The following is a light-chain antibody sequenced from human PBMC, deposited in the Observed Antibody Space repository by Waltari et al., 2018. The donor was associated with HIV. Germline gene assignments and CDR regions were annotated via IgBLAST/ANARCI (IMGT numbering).Light chain of an antibody. V-gene: IGLV2-8*01. CDR2: DVT. Sequence: QSALTQPPSASGSPGQSVSISCTGASSDVGAFKYVSWYQQHPGKAPKLLIEDVTKRPSGVPDRFSGSKSGNTASLTVSGLQAEDEAHYYCSSYAGSSMSYAFGTGTKVTVL. J-gene: IGLJ1*01. CDR1: SSDVGAFKY. CDR3: SSYAGSSMSYA.